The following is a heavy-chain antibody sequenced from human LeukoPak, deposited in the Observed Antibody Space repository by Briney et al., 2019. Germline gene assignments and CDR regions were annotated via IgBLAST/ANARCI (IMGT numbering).Heavy chain of an antibody. J-gene: IGHJ4*02. CDR2: FFHSFRTT. Sequence: PGGSLRLSCAASGFTFSSYAMSWVRQAPGKGLEWVSGFFHSFRTTYYPHSVNRRFTLSTHNSTHTLFLQMNTLRAEDTAVYYCAKDWGYYGSGRYHFDYWGQGTLVSVSS. V-gene: IGHV3-23*01. CDR1: GFTFSSYA. D-gene: IGHD3-10*01. CDR3: AKDWGYYGSGRYHFDY.